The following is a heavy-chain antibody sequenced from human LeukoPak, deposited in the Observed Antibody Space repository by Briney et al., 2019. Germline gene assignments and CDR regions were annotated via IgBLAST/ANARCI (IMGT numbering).Heavy chain of an antibody. D-gene: IGHD2-2*01. CDR2: INPSGAST. V-gene: IGHV1-46*01. CDR3: ARVVGDLRLGIRHYYYYYMDV. J-gene: IGHJ6*03. CDR1: GYTFTNYY. Sequence: ASVKVSCKASGYTFTNYYIHWVRQAPGQGLEWMGIINPSGASTSYAQKFLGRVTMTRDMSTSTVYMELSSLRSEDTAVYYCARVVGDLRLGIRHYYYYYMDVWGKGTTVTVSS.